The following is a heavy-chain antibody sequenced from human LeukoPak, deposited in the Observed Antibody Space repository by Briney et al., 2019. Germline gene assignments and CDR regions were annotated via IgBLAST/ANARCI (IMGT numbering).Heavy chain of an antibody. Sequence: PGGSLRLSCAASGFTFSSYAMGWVRQAPGKGLEWVSAISGSGGSTYYADSVKGRFTISRDNIKNTLYLQMNSLRAEDTAVYYCARRGYGDYAPFDYWGQGALVTVSS. V-gene: IGHV3-23*01. J-gene: IGHJ4*02. CDR2: ISGSGGST. D-gene: IGHD4-17*01. CDR1: GFTFSSYA. CDR3: ARRGYGDYAPFDY.